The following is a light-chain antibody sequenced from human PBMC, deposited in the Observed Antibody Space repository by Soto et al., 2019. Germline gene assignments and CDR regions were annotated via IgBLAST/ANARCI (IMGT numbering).Light chain of an antibody. J-gene: IGKJ1*01. V-gene: IGKV1-39*01. CDR3: QQSSIVPRT. CDR2: GAS. CDR1: QHIATS. Sequence: DIQMTQSPSLLSASIGDRVTITCRASQHIATSLSWFQHKVGKAPTLLIYGASALQSGVPSRFSGSGSGTHFTLAISGLQPEDFATYYCQQSSIVPRTFGQGTRVDLK.